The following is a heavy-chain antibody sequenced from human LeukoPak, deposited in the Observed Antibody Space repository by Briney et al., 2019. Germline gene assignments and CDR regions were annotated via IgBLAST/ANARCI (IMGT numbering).Heavy chain of an antibody. V-gene: IGHV4-59*01. CDR2: IYYSGST. J-gene: IGHJ5*02. D-gene: IGHD4-17*01. CDR3: ARGGYGDYVDGTLHNWFDP. CDR1: GVSISSYY. Sequence: SETLSLTCAVSGVSISSYYWSWIRQPPGKGLEWVWYIYYSGSTNYNPSLKSRVTISVDTSKNQFSLKLSSVTAADTAVYYCARGGYGDYVDGTLHNWFDPWGQGTLVTVSS.